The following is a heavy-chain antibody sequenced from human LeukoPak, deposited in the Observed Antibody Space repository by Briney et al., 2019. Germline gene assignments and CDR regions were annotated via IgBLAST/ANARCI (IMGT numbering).Heavy chain of an antibody. CDR1: GFTFSGSW. CDR2: IKQDGSEN. D-gene: IGHD5-18*01. Sequence: HPGGSLRLSCAGSGFTFSGSWMSWVRQAPGKGLEWVASIKQDGSENYYVDSVKGRFTISRDNAKNSLSLQMSSLRVEDTAVYYCAKVRGYSYGTIDYWGQGTLVTVSS. J-gene: IGHJ4*02. CDR3: AKVRGYSYGTIDY. V-gene: IGHV3-7*03.